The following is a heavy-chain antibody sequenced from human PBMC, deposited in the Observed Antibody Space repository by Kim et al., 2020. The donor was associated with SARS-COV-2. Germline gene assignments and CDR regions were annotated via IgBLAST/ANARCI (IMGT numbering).Heavy chain of an antibody. D-gene: IGHD2-15*01. CDR2: NGGST. J-gene: IGHJ4*02. V-gene: IGHV3-64D*06. Sequence: NGGSTYYADAVKGRYTISRDNSKNTLYLQMSSLQAENTAVYYCVCSAFDYWGQGTLVTVSS. CDR3: VCSAFDY.